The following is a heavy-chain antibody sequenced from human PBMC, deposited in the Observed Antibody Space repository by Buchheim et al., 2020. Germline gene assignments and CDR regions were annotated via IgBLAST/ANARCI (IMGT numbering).Heavy chain of an antibody. J-gene: IGHJ3*02. D-gene: IGHD3-22*01. CDR1: GYSFTSYW. Sequence: EVQLVQSGAEVKKPGESLKISCKGSGYSFTSYWIGWVRQMPGKGLEWMGIIYPGDSDTRYSPSFQGQVTISADKSISTAYPQWSSLKASDTAMYYCASPYRNNYYDSSGYYWGSWDAFDIWGQGT. CDR2: IYPGDSDT. CDR3: ASPYRNNYYDSSGYYWGSWDAFDI. V-gene: IGHV5-51*01.